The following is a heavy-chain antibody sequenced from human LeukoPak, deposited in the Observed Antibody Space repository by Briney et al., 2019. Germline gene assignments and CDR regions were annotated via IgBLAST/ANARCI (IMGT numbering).Heavy chain of an antibody. J-gene: IGHJ4*02. D-gene: IGHD3-9*01. Sequence: GKSLRLSCAASGFTFSSYGMHWVRQAPGKGLEWVALIWYDGSHKDYTDSVKGRFTISRDNSKNTLYLLMKSLRAEDTAVYYCVRQETAYDIHFDYWGQGTLVTVSS. CDR1: GFTFSSYG. CDR3: VRQETAYDIHFDY. CDR2: IWYDGSHK. V-gene: IGHV3-33*01.